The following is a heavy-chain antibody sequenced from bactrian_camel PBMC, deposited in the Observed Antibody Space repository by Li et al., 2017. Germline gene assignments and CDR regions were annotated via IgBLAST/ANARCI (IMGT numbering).Heavy chain of an antibody. J-gene: IGHJ4*01. CDR1: GFTFSNYW. Sequence: HVQLVESGGGLVQPGGSLRLSCAASGFTFSNYWMYWVRQAPGKGLEWVSTINSGGHSTTYYADSVKGRFTISRDNGKNTVFLQMNSLKPEDTAVYYCAKDVRTYNAYDVSGEYDYWGQGTQVTVS. D-gene: IGHD4*01. CDR3: AKDVRTYNAYDVSGEYDY. V-gene: IGHV3S1*01. CDR2: INSGGHSTT.